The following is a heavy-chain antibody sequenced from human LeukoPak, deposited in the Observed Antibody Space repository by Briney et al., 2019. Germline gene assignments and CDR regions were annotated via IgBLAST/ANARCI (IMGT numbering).Heavy chain of an antibody. V-gene: IGHV1-2*02. Sequence: GASAKVSCKASGYTFTGYYMHWVRQAPEQGLEWMGWISPNSGGTNYAQKFQGRVTMTRDTSISTAYMELSRLRSDDTAVYYCARIATGYNWFDPWGQGTLVTVSS. D-gene: IGHD5-24*01. CDR3: ARIATGYNWFDP. CDR1: GYTFTGYY. CDR2: ISPNSGGT. J-gene: IGHJ5*02.